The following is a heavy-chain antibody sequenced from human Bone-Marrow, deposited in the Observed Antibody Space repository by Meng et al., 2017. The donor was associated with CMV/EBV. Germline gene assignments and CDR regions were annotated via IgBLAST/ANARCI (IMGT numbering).Heavy chain of an antibody. CDR2: IRSKANSYAT. Sequence: GESLKISCAASGFTFSSYGMHWVRQAPGKGLEWVGRIRSKANSYATAYAASVKGRFTISRDDSKNTAYLQMNSLRAEDTAVYYCARVRYSTSSGDAFDIWGQGTMVTVSS. CDR1: GFTFSSYG. CDR3: ARVRYSTSSGDAFDI. D-gene: IGHD6-6*01. V-gene: IGHV3-73*01. J-gene: IGHJ3*02.